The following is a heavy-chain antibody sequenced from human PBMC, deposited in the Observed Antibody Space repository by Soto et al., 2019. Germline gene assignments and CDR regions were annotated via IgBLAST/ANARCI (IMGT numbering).Heavy chain of an antibody. D-gene: IGHD4-4*01. CDR2: IIPIFGTA. CDR3: AMYDYSNPRFDY. Sequence: SVKVSCKASGGTFSSYAISWVRQAPGQGLEWMGGIIPIFGTANYAQKFQGRVTITADKSTSTAYMELSSLRSEDTAVYYCAMYDYSNPRFDYWGQGTLVTVSS. CDR1: GGTFSSYA. V-gene: IGHV1-69*06. J-gene: IGHJ4*02.